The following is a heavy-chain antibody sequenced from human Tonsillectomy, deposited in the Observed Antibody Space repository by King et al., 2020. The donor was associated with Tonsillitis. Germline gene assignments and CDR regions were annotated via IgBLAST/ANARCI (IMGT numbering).Heavy chain of an antibody. CDR1: GFTFDDYA. Sequence: QLVESGGVVVQPGGSLRLSCAASGFTFDDYAMHWVRQAPGKGLEWVSFINWDGGSTYYADSVKGRFTISRDNSKNSLYLQMNSLRAEDTALYYCARDMGYSHGPDYSGQGTLVTVSS. CDR2: INWDGGST. D-gene: IGHD5-18*01. J-gene: IGHJ4*02. V-gene: IGHV3-43D*03. CDR3: ARDMGYSHGPDY.